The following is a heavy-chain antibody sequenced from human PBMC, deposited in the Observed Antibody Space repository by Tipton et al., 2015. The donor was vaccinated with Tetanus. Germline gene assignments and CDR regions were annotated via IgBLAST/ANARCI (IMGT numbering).Heavy chain of an antibody. D-gene: IGHD2-8*01. CDR2: IYYSGTT. V-gene: IGHV4-39*01. J-gene: IGHJ4*02. CDR1: GGFISSYNYY. Sequence: TLSLTCTVSGGFISSYNYYWGWIHQAPGKGLEWIGSIYYSGTTYSNPSLGSRVTMSVDTSKIQFSLKLSSVTAADTAVYYCARANGPGSYLDYWGQGTLVTVSS. CDR3: ARANGPGSYLDY.